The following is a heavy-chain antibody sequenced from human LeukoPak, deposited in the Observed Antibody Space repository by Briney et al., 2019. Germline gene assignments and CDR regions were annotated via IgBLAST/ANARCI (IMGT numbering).Heavy chain of an antibody. J-gene: IGHJ3*02. CDR3: ARDMGEAYDSSGYYYLGAFDI. V-gene: IGHV3-33*01. CDR1: GFTFSSYG. D-gene: IGHD3-22*01. Sequence: GGSLRLSCAASGFTFSSYGMHWVRQAPGKGLEWVAVIWYDGSNKYYADSVKDRFTISRDNSKNTLYLQMNSRRAEDTAVYYCARDMGEAYDSSGYYYLGAFDIWGQGTMVTVSS. CDR2: IWYDGSNK.